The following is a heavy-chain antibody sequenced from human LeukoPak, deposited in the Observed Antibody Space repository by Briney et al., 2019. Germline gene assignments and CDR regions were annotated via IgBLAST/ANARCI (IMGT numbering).Heavy chain of an antibody. D-gene: IGHD6-6*01. Sequence: SETLSLTCAVYGGSFSGYYWSWIRQPPGKGLEWIGEINHSGSTNYNPSLKSRVTISVETSKDQFSLKLSSVTAADTAVYYCARGSKGSSARGYYYYMDVWGKGTTVTVSS. CDR2: INHSGST. J-gene: IGHJ6*03. V-gene: IGHV4-34*01. CDR3: ARGSKGSSARGYYYYMDV. CDR1: GGSFSGYY.